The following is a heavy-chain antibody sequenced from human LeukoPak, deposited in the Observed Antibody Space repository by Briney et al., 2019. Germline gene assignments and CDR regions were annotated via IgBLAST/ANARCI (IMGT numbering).Heavy chain of an antibody. V-gene: IGHV1-8*01. D-gene: IGHD1-26*01. J-gene: IGHJ4*02. Sequence: ASVKVSCKASGYTFTSYDINWVRQATGQGLEWMGWMNPNSGNTGYAQKFQGRVTMTRDTSISTAYMELSSLRSEDTAVYYCARGRFRWELEIRDFDYWGQGTLVTGSS. CDR2: MNPNSGNT. CDR1: GYTFTSYD. CDR3: ARGRFRWELEIRDFDY.